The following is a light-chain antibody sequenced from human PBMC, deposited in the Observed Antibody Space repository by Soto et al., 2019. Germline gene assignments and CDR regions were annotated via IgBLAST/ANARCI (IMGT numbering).Light chain of an antibody. CDR1: TGAVTSGFY. CDR2: STS. V-gene: IGLV7-43*01. Sequence: QAVVTQEPSLTVSPGGTVTLTCASSTGAVTSGFYPNWFQQKPGQAPTSLIYSTSNKHSWTPGRFSGSLLGGKAALTLSGVQPEDEAEYYCLLYFGGTRVFGGGTQLTVL. J-gene: IGLJ3*02. CDR3: LLYFGGTRV.